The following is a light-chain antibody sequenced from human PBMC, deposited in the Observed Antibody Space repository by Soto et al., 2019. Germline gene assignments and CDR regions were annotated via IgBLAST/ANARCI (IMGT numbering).Light chain of an antibody. CDR1: QSVSNN. CDR3: QQYNNWPPWT. J-gene: IGKJ1*01. CDR2: DAS. Sequence: ILMTQSPATRSVSPGERATLSCRASQSVSNNLAWYQQKPGQAPRLLIYDASTRATGIPARFSGSGSGTEVTLTISGLQSEDFAVYYCQQYNNWPPWTFGQGTKVEIK. V-gene: IGKV3-15*01.